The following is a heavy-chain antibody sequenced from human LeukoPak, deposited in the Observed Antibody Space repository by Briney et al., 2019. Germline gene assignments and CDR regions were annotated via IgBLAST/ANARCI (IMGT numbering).Heavy chain of an antibody. CDR1: GFTFSSYA. Sequence: PGGSLRLSCAASGFTFSSYAMSWVRQAPGKGLEWVSAISGSGGSTYYADSVKGRFTISRDNSKNTLYLQMNSLRAEDTAVYYCAKDLDHDILTGYDLEPFDYWGQGTLVTVSS. CDR3: AKDLDHDILTGYDLEPFDY. J-gene: IGHJ4*02. CDR2: ISGSGGST. D-gene: IGHD3-9*01. V-gene: IGHV3-23*01.